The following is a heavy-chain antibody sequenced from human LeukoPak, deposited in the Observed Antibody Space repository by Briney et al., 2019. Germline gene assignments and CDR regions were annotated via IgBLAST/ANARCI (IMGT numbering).Heavy chain of an antibody. CDR3: AGSTTNYYYYNMDV. CDR1: GYTFSVYY. D-gene: IGHD2/OR15-2a*01. J-gene: IGHJ6*03. Sequence: GASVKVSCKASGYTFSVYYIHWVRQAPGQGLEWMGWITPNSGGTNYAQKFQGRVTMTRDTSISTAYMELSRLRSDDTAVYYCAGSTTNYYYYNMDVWGKGTTVTVSS. CDR2: ITPNSGGT. V-gene: IGHV1-2*02.